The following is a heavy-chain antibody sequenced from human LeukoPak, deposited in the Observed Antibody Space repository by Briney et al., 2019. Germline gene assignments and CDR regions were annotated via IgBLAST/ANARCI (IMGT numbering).Heavy chain of an antibody. V-gene: IGHV4-4*02. Sequence: PSETLSLTCALSGGSLRINNWWNWVRKPPGKGLEWIGEIYNSGSTNYSSSLKSRVTISVENSRNLLFLKLNSVTAADTDVYYCARDLGSSTPSGIWGKGTTVTVSS. D-gene: IGHD3-16*01. CDR2: IYNSGST. CDR1: GGSLRINNW. J-gene: IGHJ6*04. CDR3: ARDLGSSTPSGI.